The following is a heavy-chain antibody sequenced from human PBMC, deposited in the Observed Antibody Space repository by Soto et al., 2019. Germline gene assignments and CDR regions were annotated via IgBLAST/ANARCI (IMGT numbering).Heavy chain of an antibody. J-gene: IGHJ4*02. Sequence: ASVTVSCKASGYMFTTYGISWVRQAPGQGLEWVAWISAYNGAKKYAQKFQDRVTMTTATSTSTIYLELRNLTSDDTATYYCARTGGGMAARAREYWGQGTMGTVSA. D-gene: IGHD6-6*01. CDR2: ISAYNGAK. V-gene: IGHV1-18*04. CDR1: GYMFTTYG. CDR3: ARTGGGMAARAREY.